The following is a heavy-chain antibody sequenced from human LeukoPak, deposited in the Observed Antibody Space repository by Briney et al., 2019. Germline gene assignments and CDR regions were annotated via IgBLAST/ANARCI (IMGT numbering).Heavy chain of an antibody. D-gene: IGHD4/OR15-4a*01. V-gene: IGHV3-48*02. CDR1: GFTFSSYG. J-gene: IGHJ4*02. CDR2: ISSSSSST. Sequence: PGGSLRLSCAASGFTFSSYGMNWVRQAPGKGLEWVSYISSSSSSTYYADSVEGRFTISRDNAKNSLYLQMNSLRDEDTAVYSCVRGMGAIDYWGQGTLVTVSS. CDR3: VRGMGAIDY.